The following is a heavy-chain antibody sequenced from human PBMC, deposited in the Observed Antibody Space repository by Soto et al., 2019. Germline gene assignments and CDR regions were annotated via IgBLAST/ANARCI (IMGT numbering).Heavy chain of an antibody. CDR2: IYRSGNA. V-gene: IGHV4-31*03. CDR1: GGSIRSGGYY. CDR3: ATKNDLSRGSFYYPGLDV. D-gene: IGHD3-3*01. J-gene: IGHJ6*02. Sequence: QMQLQESGPGLVKPSQTLSLTCTVSGGSIRSGGYYCSWIRQLPGQGLEWMDYIYRSGNAYYNPSLESRVTISVDTSKNQFSLKLSSVTAADTAVYYCATKNDLSRGSFYYPGLDVWGHGTTVTVSS.